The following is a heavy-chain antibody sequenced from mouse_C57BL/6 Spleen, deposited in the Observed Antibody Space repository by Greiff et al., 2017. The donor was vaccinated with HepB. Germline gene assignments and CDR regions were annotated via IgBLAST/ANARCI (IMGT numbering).Heavy chain of an antibody. D-gene: IGHD1-1*01. CDR3: ARDYGSPYWYFDV. V-gene: IGHV1-20*01. Sequence: VQLKESGPELVKPGDSVKISCKASGYSFTGYFMNWVMQSHGKSLEWIGRINPYNGDTFYNQKFKGKATLTVDKSSSTAHMELRSLTSEDSAVYYCARDYGSPYWYFDVWGTGTTVTVSS. CDR1: GYSFTGYF. J-gene: IGHJ1*03. CDR2: INPYNGDT.